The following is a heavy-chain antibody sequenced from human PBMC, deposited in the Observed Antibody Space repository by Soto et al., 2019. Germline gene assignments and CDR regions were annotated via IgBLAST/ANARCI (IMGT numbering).Heavy chain of an antibody. J-gene: IGHJ4*02. CDR1: GFTFSSYA. CDR2: ISYDGSNK. CDR3: ARGVDGDILTGYYTGDHFDY. D-gene: IGHD3-9*01. Sequence: QVQLVESGGGVVQPGRSLRLSCAASGFTFSSYAMHCVRQAPGKGLEWVAVISYDGSNKYYADSVKGRFTISRDNSKNTLYLQMNSLRAEDTAVYYCARGVDGDILTGYYTGDHFDYWGQGTLVTVSS. V-gene: IGHV3-30-3*01.